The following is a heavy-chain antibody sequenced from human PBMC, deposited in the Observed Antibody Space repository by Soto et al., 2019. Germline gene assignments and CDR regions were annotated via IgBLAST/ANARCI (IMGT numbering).Heavy chain of an antibody. CDR1: GFTVSSNY. CDR2: IYSGGST. V-gene: IGHV3-53*01. D-gene: IGHD2-15*01. J-gene: IGHJ4*02. CDR3: ARNPLYCSGGSCYSG. Sequence: PGGSLRLSCAASGFTVSSNYMSWVRQAPGKGLEWVSVIYSGGSTYYADSVKGRFTISRDNSKNTLYLQMNSLRAEDTAVCYCARNPLYCSGGSCYSGWGQGTLVTVSS.